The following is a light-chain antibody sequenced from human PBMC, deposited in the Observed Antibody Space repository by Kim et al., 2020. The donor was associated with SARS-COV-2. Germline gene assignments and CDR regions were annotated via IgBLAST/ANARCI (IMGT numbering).Light chain of an antibody. CDR2: DAS. CDR1: QSISSW. J-gene: IGKJ2*01. CDR3: QQYNSYLYT. Sequence: SASVGDRVTSTCRASQSISSWLAWYQQKPGKAPKLLIYDASSLESGVPSRFSGSGSGTEFTLTISSLQPDDFATYYCQQYNSYLYTFGQGTKLEI. V-gene: IGKV1-5*01.